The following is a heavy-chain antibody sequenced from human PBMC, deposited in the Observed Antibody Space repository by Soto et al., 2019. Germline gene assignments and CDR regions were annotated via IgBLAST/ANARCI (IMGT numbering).Heavy chain of an antibody. CDR3: ARGRSSSWLPYYFDY. D-gene: IGHD6-13*01. V-gene: IGHV3-13*01. Sequence: PGGSLRLSCAASGFTFSSYDMHWVRQATGKGLEWVSAIGTAGDTYYPGSVKGRFTISRENAKNSLYLQMNSLRAEDTAVYYCARGRSSSWLPYYFDYWGQGTLVTVSS. J-gene: IGHJ4*02. CDR1: GFTFSSYD. CDR2: IGTAGDT.